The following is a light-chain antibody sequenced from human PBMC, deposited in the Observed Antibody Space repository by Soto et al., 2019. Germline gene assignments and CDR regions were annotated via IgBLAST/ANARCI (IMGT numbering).Light chain of an antibody. Sequence: SYELTQPPSVSVSPGQTASITCSGDNLGNKYASWYQQKQGQSPVLVIYQDNKRPSGIPERFSGSNSGNTATLTISGTQAMDESDYYCQAWDSSTADVVFGGGTKLTVL. CDR2: QDN. CDR3: QAWDSSTADVV. J-gene: IGLJ2*01. V-gene: IGLV3-1*01. CDR1: NLGNKY.